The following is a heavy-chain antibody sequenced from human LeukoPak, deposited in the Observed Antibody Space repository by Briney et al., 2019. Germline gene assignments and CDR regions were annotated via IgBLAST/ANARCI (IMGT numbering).Heavy chain of an antibody. CDR3: ARVRVVPAATYSSRSGRRGYFDY. Sequence: PSETLSLTCTVSGVSISSSNSYWGWIRQPPGKGLEWIGSIYYSGNTYYNASLKSQVSISIDTSKNQFSLRLTSVTAADTAVYYCARVRVVPAATYSSRSGRRGYFDYWGQGTLVTVSS. CDR1: GVSISSSNSY. CDR2: IYYSGNT. J-gene: IGHJ4*02. V-gene: IGHV4-39*01. D-gene: IGHD2-2*01.